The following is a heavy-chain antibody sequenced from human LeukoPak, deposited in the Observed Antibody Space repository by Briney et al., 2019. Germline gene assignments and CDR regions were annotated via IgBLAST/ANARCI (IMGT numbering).Heavy chain of an antibody. Sequence: PGGSLRLSCAASGFTFSNAWMSWVRQAPGKGLERVGRIKSKTDGGTTDYAAPVKGRFTISRDDSKNTLYLQMNSLKTEGTAVYYCTTEMVRGVITLDYWGQGTLVTVSS. CDR3: TTEMVRGVITLDY. V-gene: IGHV3-15*01. J-gene: IGHJ4*02. CDR1: GFTFSNAW. D-gene: IGHD3-10*01. CDR2: IKSKTDGGTT.